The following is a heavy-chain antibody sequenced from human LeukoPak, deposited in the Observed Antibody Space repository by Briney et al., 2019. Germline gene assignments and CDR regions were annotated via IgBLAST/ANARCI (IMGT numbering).Heavy chain of an antibody. Sequence: SETLSLACTVSGGSISSYYWSWIRQPPGKGLGWIGYIYYSGSTNYNPSLKSRVTISVDTSKNQFSLKLSSVTAADTAVYYCAREAVRSDAFDIWGQGTMVTVSS. CDR3: AREAVRSDAFDI. J-gene: IGHJ3*02. CDR2: IYYSGST. D-gene: IGHD4-17*01. CDR1: GGSISSYY. V-gene: IGHV4-59*01.